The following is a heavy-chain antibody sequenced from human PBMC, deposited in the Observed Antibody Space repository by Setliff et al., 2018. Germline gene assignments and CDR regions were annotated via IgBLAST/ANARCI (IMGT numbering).Heavy chain of an antibody. J-gene: IGHJ6*03. D-gene: IGHD6-19*01. CDR3: ARGGGYNSGSYQGGFYYMDV. CDR2: INHSGSS. CDR1: GGSFSDYH. Sequence: SETLSLTCAVYGGSFSDYHWSWIRQTPGKGLEWSGKINHSGSSTYNPSLKSRVTISLYTSKSQFSLTLSPVTAADTAVYYCARGGGYNSGSYQGGFYYMDVWGKGTTVTVSS. V-gene: IGHV4-34*01.